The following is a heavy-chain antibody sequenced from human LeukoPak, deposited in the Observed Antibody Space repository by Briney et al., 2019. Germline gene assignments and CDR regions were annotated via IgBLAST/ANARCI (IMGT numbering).Heavy chain of an antibody. CDR1: GFTFSSYW. CDR2: INGDGSST. D-gene: IGHD6-13*01. Sequence: PGGSLRLSCAASGFTFSSYWMNWVRQAPGKGLVWVSRINGDGSSTNYADSVKGRFTISRDNAKNTLYLQLNSLRAEDTAIYYCAKDLYSRGYFDYWGQGTLVTVSS. V-gene: IGHV3-74*01. J-gene: IGHJ4*02. CDR3: AKDLYSRGYFDY.